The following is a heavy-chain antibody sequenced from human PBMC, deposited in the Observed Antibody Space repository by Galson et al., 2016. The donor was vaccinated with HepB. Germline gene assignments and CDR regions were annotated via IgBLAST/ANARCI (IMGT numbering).Heavy chain of an antibody. V-gene: IGHV4-59*01. J-gene: IGHJ6*02. D-gene: IGHD6-19*01. CDR3: ARDVSGGWYGFHYGMDV. CDR2: IYYSGRT. Sequence: SETLSLTCTVSGASISGYYLSWIRQPPGKGLEWIGYIYYSGRTNYNPSLKSRVTISVDTSKHQFSLKLSSVPPADTAVYYCARDVSGGWYGFHYGMDVWGQGTTVTVSS. CDR1: GASISGYY.